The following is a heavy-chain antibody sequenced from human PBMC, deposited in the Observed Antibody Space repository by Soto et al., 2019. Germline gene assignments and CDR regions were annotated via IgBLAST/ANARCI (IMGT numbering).Heavy chain of an antibody. Sequence: QVQLVQSGAEVKKPGASVQVSCRASGYTFNGYYLHWVRQAPGEGPEWMGWINPHTGGTNYAQKFEGRVTMTGDTSISTAYMELTRLRPDDTALYYCAIDGAFRRQTVAVTLRWFFDFWGRGTQVTVSS. CDR2: INPHTGGT. CDR1: GYTFNGYY. J-gene: IGHJ2*01. CDR3: AIDGAFRRQTVAVTLRWFFDF. D-gene: IGHD6-19*01. V-gene: IGHV1-2*02.